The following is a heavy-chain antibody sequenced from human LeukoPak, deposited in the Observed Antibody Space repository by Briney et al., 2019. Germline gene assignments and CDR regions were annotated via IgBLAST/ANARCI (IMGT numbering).Heavy chain of an antibody. CDR3: ARDAKPTVRGMWFDP. CDR1: GFTFSSYW. V-gene: IGHV3-74*01. D-gene: IGHD4-17*01. CDR2: INSDGSST. Sequence: GGSLRLSCAASGFTFSSYWMHWVRQAPGKGLVWVSRINSDGSSTNYADSVKGRFTISRDNAKNTLYLQMNSLRAEDTAVYFCARDAKPTVRGMWFDPWGQGNLVTVSS. J-gene: IGHJ5*02.